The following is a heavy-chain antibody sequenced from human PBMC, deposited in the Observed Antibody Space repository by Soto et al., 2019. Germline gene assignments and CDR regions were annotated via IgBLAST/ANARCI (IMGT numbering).Heavy chain of an antibody. CDR1: VYTVISYY. CDR3: ARGAYYYESSGYYYFDS. V-gene: IGHV1-46*03. Sequence: ASVKVACKASVYTVISYYMNCVRQAPRQGLERMGIINPSGDITSYGQKVQVRVAMTRDTSTSTVYMELSSLRSEDTAVYYCARGAYYYESSGYYYFDSWG. CDR2: INPSGDIT. J-gene: IGHJ4*01. D-gene: IGHD3-22*01.